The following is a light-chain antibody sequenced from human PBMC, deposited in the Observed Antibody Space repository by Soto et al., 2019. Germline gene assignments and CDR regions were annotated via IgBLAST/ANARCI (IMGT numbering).Light chain of an antibody. CDR1: QSLLYKSNNKND. J-gene: IGKJ2*01. CDR3: QQYYRPPYT. V-gene: IGKV4-1*01. Sequence: DIVMTQSPDSLAVSLGERATINCKSSQSLLYKSNNKNDLAWYQQKPGQPPKLLIYWASTRESGVSGRFSGSGSGTDFTLTISSLQAEDVALYYFQQYYRPPYTFGQGTKLEI. CDR2: WAS.